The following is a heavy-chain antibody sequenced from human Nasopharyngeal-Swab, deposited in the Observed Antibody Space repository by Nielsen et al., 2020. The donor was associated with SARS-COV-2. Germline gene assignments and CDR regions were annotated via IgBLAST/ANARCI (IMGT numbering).Heavy chain of an antibody. CDR2: TYYRSTWNN. Sequence: SETLSLTCAISGVSVSSNSAAWHWIRQSASRGLEWLGRTYYRSTWNNDYAVSVKSRILINPDPSNNQFSLQLSSVTPEDTAVYYCAMIAQAAEPHWGQGTLVTVSS. J-gene: IGHJ4*02. CDR3: AMIAQAAEPH. D-gene: IGHD1-14*01. V-gene: IGHV6-1*01. CDR1: GVSVSSNSAA.